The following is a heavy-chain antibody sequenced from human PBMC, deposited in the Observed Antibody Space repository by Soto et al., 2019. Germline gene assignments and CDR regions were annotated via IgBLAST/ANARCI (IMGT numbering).Heavy chain of an antibody. CDR1: GSSISSSSYY. J-gene: IGHJ4*02. CDR2: IYYSGST. D-gene: IGHD1-20*01. V-gene: IGHV4-39*01. CDR3: ARGDYNLSPFLDY. Sequence: PSETLSLTCTVSGSSISSSSYYWGWIRQPPGKGLEWIGSIYYSGSTYYNPSLKSRVTISVDTSKNQFSLKLSSVTAADTAVYYCARGDYNLSPFLDYWGQGTLVTVSS.